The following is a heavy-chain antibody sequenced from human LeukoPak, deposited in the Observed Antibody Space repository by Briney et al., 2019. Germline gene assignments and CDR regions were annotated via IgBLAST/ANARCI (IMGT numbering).Heavy chain of an antibody. V-gene: IGHV3-30-3*01. Sequence: GRSLRLSCAASGFPFSSYAMHCLRQAPGKGLEWVAVISYDGSNKYYADSVKGRFTISRDNSKNTLYLQMNRLRAEDTAVYYCARYDARYGMDVWGQGTTVTVSS. CDR1: GFPFSSYA. CDR3: ARYDARYGMDV. J-gene: IGHJ6*02. CDR2: ISYDGSNK. D-gene: IGHD1-1*01.